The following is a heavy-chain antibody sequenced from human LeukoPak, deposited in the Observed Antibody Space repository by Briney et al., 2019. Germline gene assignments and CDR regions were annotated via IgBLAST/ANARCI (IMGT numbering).Heavy chain of an antibody. D-gene: IGHD3-3*01. CDR1: GYTFTSYD. Sequence: GASVKVSCKASGYTFTSYDINWVRQATGQGLEWMGWMNPNSGNTGYAQKFQGRVTITRNTSISTAYMELSSLRSEDTAVYYCARVDDFWSGYYWGYYYMDVWGKGTTVTVSS. CDR2: MNPNSGNT. J-gene: IGHJ6*03. V-gene: IGHV1-8*03. CDR3: ARVDDFWSGYYWGYYYMDV.